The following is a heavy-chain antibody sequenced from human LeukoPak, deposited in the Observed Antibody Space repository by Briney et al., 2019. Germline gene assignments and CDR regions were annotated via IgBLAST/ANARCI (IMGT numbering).Heavy chain of an antibody. D-gene: IGHD6-19*01. V-gene: IGHV3-30*18. CDR3: AKVEYSSGWYNFDY. J-gene: IGHJ4*02. CDR1: GFTFSSYG. CDR2: ISYDGSNK. Sequence: TGGSLRLSCAASGFTFSSYGMHWVRQAPGKGLEWVAVISYDGSNKYYADSMKGRFTISRDNSKNTLYLQMNSLRAEDTAVYYCAKVEYSSGWYNFDYWGQGTLVTVSS.